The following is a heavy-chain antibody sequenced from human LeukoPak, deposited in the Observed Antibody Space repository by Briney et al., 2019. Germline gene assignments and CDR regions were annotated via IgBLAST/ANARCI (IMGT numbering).Heavy chain of an antibody. V-gene: IGHV1-3*01. J-gene: IGHJ4*02. CDR1: GYTFTSYA. Sequence: ASVKVSCKASGYTFTSYAMHWVRQAPGQRLEWMGWINAGNGNTKYSQKFQGRVTITRDTSASTAYMELSSLRSEDTAVYYCALWGLLGTPTDYWGQGTLVTVSS. CDR3: ALWGLLGTPTDY. D-gene: IGHD2-21*01. CDR2: INAGNGNT.